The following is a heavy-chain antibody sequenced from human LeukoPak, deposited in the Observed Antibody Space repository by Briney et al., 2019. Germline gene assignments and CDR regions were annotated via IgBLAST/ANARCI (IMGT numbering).Heavy chain of an antibody. J-gene: IGHJ3*02. CDR3: ARLRGKPGCSYGSAFDI. CDR2: IYPGDSDT. Sequence: GESLKISCKVSGYSFTSYWIGWVRQMPGKGVEWMGIIYPGDSDTRYSPSFQGQVTISDDKSTSTAHLQWRSLKASDTAMYYCARLRGKPGCSYGSAFDIWGQGTMVTVSS. V-gene: IGHV5-51*01. CDR1: GYSFTSYW. D-gene: IGHD5-18*01.